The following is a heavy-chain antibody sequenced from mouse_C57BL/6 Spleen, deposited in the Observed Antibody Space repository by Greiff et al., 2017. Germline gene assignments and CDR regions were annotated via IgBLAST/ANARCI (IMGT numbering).Heavy chain of an antibody. CDR2: INPSTGGT. CDR3: ARRDGDSAWFAY. D-gene: IGHD2-3*01. V-gene: IGHV1-42*01. Sequence: EVKLVESGPELVKPGASVKISCKASGYSFTGYYMNWVKQSPGKSLERIGEINPSTGGTTYNQKFKAKATLTVDKSSSTAYMQLKSLTSEDSAVYYCARRDGDSAWFAYWGQGTLVTVSA. CDR1: GYSFTGYY. J-gene: IGHJ3*01.